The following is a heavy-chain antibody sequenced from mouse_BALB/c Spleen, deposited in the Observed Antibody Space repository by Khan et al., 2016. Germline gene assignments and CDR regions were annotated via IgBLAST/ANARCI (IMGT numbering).Heavy chain of an antibody. CDR1: GFNIKDTY. CDR3: ARSPYDYDVGFAY. D-gene: IGHD2-4*01. J-gene: IGHJ3*01. Sequence: VQLKQSGAELVKPGASVKLSCTASGFNIKDTYMHWVKQRPEQGLEWIGRIDPANGNTKYDPKFQGKAIITADTSSNTAYLQLSSLTSEDTAVXYSARSPYDYDVGFAYWGQGTLVTVSA. V-gene: IGHV14-3*02. CDR2: IDPANGNT.